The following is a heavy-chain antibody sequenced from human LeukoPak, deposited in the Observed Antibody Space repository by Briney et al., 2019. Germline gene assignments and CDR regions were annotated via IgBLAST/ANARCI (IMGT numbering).Heavy chain of an antibody. D-gene: IGHD3-10*01. J-gene: IGHJ6*03. CDR3: ARAPRVVRGVIITSPYYYMDV. CDR2: INPSGGST. V-gene: IGHV1-46*01. Sequence: GASVKVSCKASGYTFTSYYMHWVRQAPGQGLEWMGIINPSGGSTSYAQKFQGRVTMTRDTSTSTVYMELSSLRSEDTAVYYCARAPRVVRGVIITSPYYYMDVWGKGTTVTISS. CDR1: GYTFTSYY.